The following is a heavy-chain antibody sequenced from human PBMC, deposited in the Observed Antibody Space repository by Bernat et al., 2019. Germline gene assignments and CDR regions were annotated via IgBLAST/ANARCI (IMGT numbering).Heavy chain of an antibody. Sequence: QVQLVESGGGVVQPGRSLRLSCAASGFTFSSYAMHWVRQAPGKGLEWVAVISYDGSNKYYADSMKGRFTISRDNSKNTLYLQMNSLRAEDTAVYYCARGPRMRGGMDGWGQGTTVTVSS. CDR2: ISYDGSNK. CDR1: GFTFSSYA. J-gene: IGHJ6*02. CDR3: ARGPRMRGGMDG. V-gene: IGHV3-30-3*01.